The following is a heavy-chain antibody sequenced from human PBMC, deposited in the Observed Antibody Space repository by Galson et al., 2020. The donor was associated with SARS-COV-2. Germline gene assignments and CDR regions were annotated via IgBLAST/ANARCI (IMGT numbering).Heavy chain of an antibody. CDR2: IFYDGSDK. D-gene: IGHD6-19*01. V-gene: IGHV3-33*01. J-gene: IGHJ4*02. CDR3: ARDGQLSSGWAFDY. Sequence: GGSLRLSCAASGFTFSDHAIHWVRQAPGKGLEWVAQIFYDGSDKYYGDSVKGRFTISRDESENTVYLQMNNLRAEDTAVYYCARDGQLSSGWAFDYWGQGALGTVSS. CDR1: GFTFSDHA.